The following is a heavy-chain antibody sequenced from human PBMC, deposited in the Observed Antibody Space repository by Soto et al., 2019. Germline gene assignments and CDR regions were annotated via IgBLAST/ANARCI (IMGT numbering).Heavy chain of an antibody. Sequence: EVQLLESGGGLVQPGGSLRLSCAASGFTFSSYAMSWVRQAPGKGLEWVSAISGSGGNTYYADSVKGRFTISRDNSKNTLYLQMNSLRAEDTAVYYCAKGREWFGESELDYWGQGTLVTVSS. J-gene: IGHJ4*02. V-gene: IGHV3-23*01. D-gene: IGHD3-10*01. CDR1: GFTFSSYA. CDR3: AKGREWFGESELDY. CDR2: ISGSGGNT.